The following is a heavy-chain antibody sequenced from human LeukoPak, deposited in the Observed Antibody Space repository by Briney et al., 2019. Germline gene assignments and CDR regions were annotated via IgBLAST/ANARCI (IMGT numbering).Heavy chain of an antibody. Sequence: ASVKVPCKASGYIFTSYYMHWVRQAPGQGLEWMGIINPSGGSTSYAQKFQGRVTMTRDTSTSTVYMELSSLRSEDTAVYYCARVGGYCTNGVCLDAFDIWGQGTMLTVSS. D-gene: IGHD2-8*01. CDR2: INPSGGST. J-gene: IGHJ3*02. V-gene: IGHV1-46*01. CDR3: ARVGGYCTNGVCLDAFDI. CDR1: GYIFTSYY.